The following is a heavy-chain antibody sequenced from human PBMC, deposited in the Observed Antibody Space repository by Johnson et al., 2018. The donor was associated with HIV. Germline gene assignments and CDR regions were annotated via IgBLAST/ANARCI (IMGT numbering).Heavy chain of an antibody. CDR1: GFTFSSYA. J-gene: IGHJ3*02. CDR3: AREGGDGYSPSAFDI. CDR2: ISYDGSNK. Sequence: QVQLVESGGGVVQPGRSLRLSCAASGFTFSSYAMHWVSQAPGKGLEWVAVISYDGSNKYYADSVKGRFTISRDNSKNTLYLQMNSLRAEDTAVYYCAREGGDGYSPSAFDIWGQGTMVTVSS. V-gene: IGHV3-30-3*01. D-gene: IGHD5-24*01.